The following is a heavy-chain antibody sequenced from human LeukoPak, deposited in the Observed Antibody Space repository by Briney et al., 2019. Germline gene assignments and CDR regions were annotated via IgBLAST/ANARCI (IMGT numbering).Heavy chain of an antibody. CDR3: ASSGDYPWAH. V-gene: IGHV1-69*04. Sequence: SVKVSCKASGGTFSSYAISWVRQAPGQGLEWMGRIIPILGIANYAQKFQGRVTITADKSTSTAYMELSSLRSEGTAVYYCASSGDYPWAHWGQGTLVTVSS. J-gene: IGHJ1*01. D-gene: IGHD4-17*01. CDR1: GGTFSSYA. CDR2: IIPILGIA.